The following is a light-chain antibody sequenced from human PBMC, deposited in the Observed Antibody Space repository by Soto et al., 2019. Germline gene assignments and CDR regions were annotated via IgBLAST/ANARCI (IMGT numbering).Light chain of an antibody. J-gene: IGLJ3*02. CDR1: SGHSSYI. Sequence: QLVLTQSSSASASLGSSVKLTCTQSSGHSSYIIAWHQQQPGKAPRYLMKVERSGSYNKGSGVPDRFSGSSSGADRYLTISNLQFEDEADYFCETWDSNIWVFGGGTKLTVL. V-gene: IGLV4-60*02. CDR2: VERSGSY. CDR3: ETWDSNIWV.